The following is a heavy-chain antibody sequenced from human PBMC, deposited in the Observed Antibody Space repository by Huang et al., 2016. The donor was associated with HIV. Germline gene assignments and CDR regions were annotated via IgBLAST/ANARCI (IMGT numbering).Heavy chain of an antibody. V-gene: IGHV4-39*01. D-gene: IGHD1-1*01. CDR2: IYYRGST. CDR1: GGAISSSSYY. CDR3: ARHPGVTIPYGLDV. J-gene: IGHJ6*02. Sequence: QLQLQESGPGLVKPSETPSLTCTVSGGAISSSSYYWGWIRQSPGKGLEWSGRIYYRGSTYYTPSMKSRVTISVDTAKSQFSLKLSSVTAADTAVYYCARHPGVTIPYGLDVWGQGTTVTVSS.